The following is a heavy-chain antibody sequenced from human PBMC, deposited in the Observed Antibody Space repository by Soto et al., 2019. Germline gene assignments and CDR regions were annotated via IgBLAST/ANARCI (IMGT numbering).Heavy chain of an antibody. CDR3: ARVERGTATTVVDAFDI. Sequence: QVQLQQWGAGLLKPSETLSLTCAVYGGFVSSGSYYWSWIRQPPGKGLEWIGEMSHSGGTHFNPSLNIQVTISVDTSKNQFSLKMSSVTAADTALYYCARVERGTATTVVDAFDIWGPGTMVSVSS. V-gene: IGHV4-34*01. D-gene: IGHD1-1*01. CDR1: GGFVSSGSYY. CDR2: MSHSGGT. J-gene: IGHJ3*02.